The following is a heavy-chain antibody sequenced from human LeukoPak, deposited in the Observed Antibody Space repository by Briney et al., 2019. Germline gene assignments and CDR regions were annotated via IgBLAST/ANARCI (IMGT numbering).Heavy chain of an antibody. J-gene: IGHJ4*02. CDR1: GYTCTSYG. Sequence: ASVKVSCKASGYTCTSYGISWVRQAPGQGPEWMGWISAYNGNTNYAQKLQGRVTMTTHTSTSTAYMELRSLRSDDTAVYYCAGDGSSSSFDYWGQGTLVTVSS. CDR3: AGDGSSSSFDY. V-gene: IGHV1-18*01. D-gene: IGHD6-6*01. CDR2: ISAYNGNT.